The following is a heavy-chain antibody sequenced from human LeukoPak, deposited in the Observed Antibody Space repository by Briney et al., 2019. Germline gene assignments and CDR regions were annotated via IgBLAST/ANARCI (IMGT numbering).Heavy chain of an antibody. CDR1: GFTLSDHY. V-gene: IGHV3-11*01. CDR3: AKGTEWELLHYFDY. D-gene: IGHD1-26*01. CDR2: ISSRGSAI. J-gene: IGHJ4*02. Sequence: PGGSLRLSCSASGFTLSDHYMNWIRQAPGKGLEWISYISSRGSAIYYADSVKGRFTISRDNSKNTLYLQMNSLRAEDTAVYYCAKGTEWELLHYFDYWGQGTLVTVSS.